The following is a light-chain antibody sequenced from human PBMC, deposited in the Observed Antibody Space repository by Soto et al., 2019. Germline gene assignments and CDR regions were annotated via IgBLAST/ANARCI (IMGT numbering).Light chain of an antibody. CDR1: SSDIGAYNF. Sequence: QSALTQPASVSGSPGQSITISCTGTSSDIGAYNFVAWYQHHPGKAPKLIIYDVTNRPSGVSNRFSGSKSGNTASLTISGLQAEDEADYYCGSYSSSSTPYVFGTGTKVTVL. V-gene: IGLV2-14*03. CDR2: DVT. J-gene: IGLJ1*01. CDR3: GSYSSSSTPYV.